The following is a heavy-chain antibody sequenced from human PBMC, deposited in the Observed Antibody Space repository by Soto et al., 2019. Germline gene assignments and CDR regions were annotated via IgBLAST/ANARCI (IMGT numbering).Heavy chain of an antibody. D-gene: IGHD3-10*01. CDR1: GFTFSNYA. CDR3: AKDRAPRGGVVTAIDS. Sequence: EVQLLESGGALVQPGGSLRLSCAASGFTFSNYAMAWVRQTPGKGLEWVSFISGSGDYSDSADSVRGRFTISRDNSKNTLFLQSRRPRAEDTAVYYCAKDRAPRGGVVTAIDSWGQGTLVTVST. CDR2: ISGSGDYS. V-gene: IGHV3-23*01. J-gene: IGHJ4*02.